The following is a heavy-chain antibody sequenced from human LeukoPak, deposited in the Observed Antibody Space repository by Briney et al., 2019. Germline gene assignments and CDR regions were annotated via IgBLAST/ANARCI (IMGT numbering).Heavy chain of an antibody. CDR1: GYTFTAYY. CDR2: INPNSGDT. V-gene: IGHV1-2*06. Sequence: GASVKVSCKASGYTFTAYYMHWVRQVPGQGLEWMGRINPNSGDTDYAQKLQGRVIMTRDTSISTAYMEVNRLRSDDTAVYYCARVDSGHDYGPSWGQGTTVTVSS. J-gene: IGHJ3*01. CDR3: ARVDSGHDYGPS. D-gene: IGHD5-12*01.